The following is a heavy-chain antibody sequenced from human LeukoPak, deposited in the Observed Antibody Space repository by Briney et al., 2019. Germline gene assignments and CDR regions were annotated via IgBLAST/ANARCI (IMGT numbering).Heavy chain of an antibody. CDR3: ARGSMGSYYNANDAFDI. CDR1: GGSISSGGYY. J-gene: IGHJ3*02. Sequence: TTSQTLSLTCTVSGGSISSGGYYWSWIRQHPGKGLEWMGYIYYSGSTYYNPSLKSRVTISVDTSKNQFSLKLSSVTAADTAVYYCARGSMGSYYNANDAFDIWGQGTMVTVSS. V-gene: IGHV4-31*03. CDR2: IYYSGST. D-gene: IGHD3-10*01.